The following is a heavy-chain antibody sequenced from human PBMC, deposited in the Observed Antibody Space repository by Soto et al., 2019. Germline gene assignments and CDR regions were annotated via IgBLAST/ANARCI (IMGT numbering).Heavy chain of an antibody. CDR2: ISSRSYTI. J-gene: IGHJ6*02. V-gene: IGHV3-48*02. Sequence: EVQLVESGGGLVQAGGSLRLSCGASGFSFSTYSMNWVRQAPGKGLAWVSYISSRSYTIYYVDSVKGRFTISRDNAKNSLYLQMNTLRDEDTGVYYCARGGSSSDNGMDVWVQGTTVTVSS. CDR1: GFSFSTYS. CDR3: ARGGSSSDNGMDV. D-gene: IGHD6-6*01.